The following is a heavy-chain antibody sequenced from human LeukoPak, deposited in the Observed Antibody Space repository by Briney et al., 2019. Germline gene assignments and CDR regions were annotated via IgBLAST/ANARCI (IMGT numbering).Heavy chain of an antibody. D-gene: IGHD3-10*01. CDR2: ISYDGSNK. V-gene: IGHV3-30-3*01. CDR1: GFTFSSYA. CDR3: ATEPGIGYAFDI. J-gene: IGHJ3*02. Sequence: PGRSLRLSCAASGFTFSSYAMHWVRQAPGKGLEWVAVISYDGSNKYYADSVKGRFTISRDNSKNTLYLQMNSLRAEDTAVYYCATEPGIGYAFDIWGQGTMVTVSS.